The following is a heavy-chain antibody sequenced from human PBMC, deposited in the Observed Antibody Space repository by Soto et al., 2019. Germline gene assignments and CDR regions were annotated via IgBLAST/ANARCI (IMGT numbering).Heavy chain of an antibody. CDR3: AKVRSSGFEGPYYYYGMDV. D-gene: IGHD3-22*01. CDR1: GFTFSSYG. J-gene: IGHJ6*02. CDR2: ISYDGSNK. Sequence: PVGSLRLSCAASGFTFSSYGMHWVRQAPGKGLEWVAVISYDGSNKYYADSVKGRFTISRDNSKNTLYLQMNSLRAEDTAVYYCAKVRSSGFEGPYYYYGMDVWGQGTTVTVSS. V-gene: IGHV3-30*18.